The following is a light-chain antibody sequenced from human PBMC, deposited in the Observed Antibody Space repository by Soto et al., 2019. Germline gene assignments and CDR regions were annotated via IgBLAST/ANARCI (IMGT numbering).Light chain of an antibody. CDR2: GVS. Sequence: QSMLTRPASVSGSPGQSITISCTGTSSDVGAYKYVSWYQQHPGKAPKLIIYGVSNRPSGVSNRFSGSKSGNTAFLTISGLQPEDEADYYCSSFTGTTTLDVFGTGTKVTVL. CDR3: SSFTGTTTLDV. V-gene: IGLV2-14*03. CDR1: SSDVGAYKY. J-gene: IGLJ1*01.